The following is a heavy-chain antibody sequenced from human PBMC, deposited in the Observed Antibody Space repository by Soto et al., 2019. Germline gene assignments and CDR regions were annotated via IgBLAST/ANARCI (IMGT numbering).Heavy chain of an antibody. D-gene: IGHD5-12*01. V-gene: IGHV4-59*01. Sequence: LSLTCTVSGGSISSYYWNWIRQPPGKGLEWIGYIYYSGSTNYNPSLKSRVTLSVDTSKHQFSLKVSSVTTADTAVYYCARDRDGYNYFDYWGQGTLVTVSS. CDR3: ARDRDGYNYFDY. CDR2: IYYSGST. J-gene: IGHJ4*02. CDR1: GGSISSYY.